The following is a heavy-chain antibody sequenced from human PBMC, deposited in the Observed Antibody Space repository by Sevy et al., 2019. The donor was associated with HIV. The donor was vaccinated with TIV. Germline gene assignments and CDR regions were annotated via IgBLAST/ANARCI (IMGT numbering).Heavy chain of an antibody. Sequence: GSLRLSCAASGFTFSSHWMSWVRQAPGKGLEWVANIRQDGSDKYYVDSVKGRFTISRDNAKNSLSLQMNSLRAEDTAVYYCARDTGGIGIDVWGQGTTVTVSS. V-gene: IGHV3-7*01. CDR1: GFTFSSHW. J-gene: IGHJ6*02. CDR2: IRQDGSDK. D-gene: IGHD6-13*01. CDR3: ARDTGGIGIDV.